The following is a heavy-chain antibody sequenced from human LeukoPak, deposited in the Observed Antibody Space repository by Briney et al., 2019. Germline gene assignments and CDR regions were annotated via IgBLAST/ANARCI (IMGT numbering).Heavy chain of an antibody. D-gene: IGHD3-9*01. Sequence: SETLSLTCAVYGGSLSGYYWSWIRQPPGKGLEWIGEINHSGSTNYNPSLKSRVTISVDTSKNQFSLKLSSVTAADTAVYYCASLNYDILTGYYTGWFDPWGQGTLVTVSS. CDR3: ASLNYDILTGYYTGWFDP. CDR1: GGSLSGYY. CDR2: INHSGST. V-gene: IGHV4-34*01. J-gene: IGHJ5*02.